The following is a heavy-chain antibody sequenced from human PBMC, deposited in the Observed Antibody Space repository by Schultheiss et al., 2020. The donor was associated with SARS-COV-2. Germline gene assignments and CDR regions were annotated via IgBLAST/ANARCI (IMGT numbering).Heavy chain of an antibody. CDR3: ASESEYCTNGVCYRFDY. Sequence: SETLSLTCAVYGGSFSGYYWSWIRQPPGKGLEWIGSIYYSGSTYYNPSLKSRVTISVDTSKNQFSLKLSSVTAADTAVYYCASESEYCTNGVCYRFDYWGQGTLVTVSS. J-gene: IGHJ4*02. D-gene: IGHD2-8*01. CDR2: IYYSGST. CDR1: GGSFSGYY. V-gene: IGHV4-34*01.